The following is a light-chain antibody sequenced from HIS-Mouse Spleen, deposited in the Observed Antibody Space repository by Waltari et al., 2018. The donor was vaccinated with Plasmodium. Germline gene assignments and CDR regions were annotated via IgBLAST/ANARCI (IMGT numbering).Light chain of an antibody. CDR1: ALPKKY. CDR2: EDS. V-gene: IGLV3-10*01. CDR3: YSTDSSGNHRV. Sequence: SYELTQPPSVSVSPGQTARITCSGDALPKKYAYWYQQTSGQAPVLVIYEDSKRPSGIPERLSASSSGTMATLTISGAQVEDEADYYCYSTDSSGNHRVFGGGTKLTVL. J-gene: IGLJ3*02.